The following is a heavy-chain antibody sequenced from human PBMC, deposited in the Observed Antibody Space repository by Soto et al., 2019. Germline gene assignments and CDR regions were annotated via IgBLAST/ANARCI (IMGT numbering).Heavy chain of an antibody. CDR1: GYTFTSYD. D-gene: IGHD1-26*01. V-gene: IGHV1-8*01. CDR2: MNPNSGNT. CDR3: ARALNSGTYSYYYSGMDV. J-gene: IGHJ6*02. Sequence: ASVKVSCKASGYTFTSYDINWVRQATGQGLEWMGWMNPNSGNTGYAQKFQGWVTMTSDTSISTAYMELSRLTSDDTAVYYCARALNSGTYSYYYSGMDVWGQGTTVTVSS.